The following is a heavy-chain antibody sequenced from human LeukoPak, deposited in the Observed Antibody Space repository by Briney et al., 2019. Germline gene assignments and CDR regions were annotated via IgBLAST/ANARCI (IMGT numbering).Heavy chain of an antibody. V-gene: IGHV3-21*01. J-gene: IGHJ5*02. CDR2: ISTSSRYI. D-gene: IGHD2-2*01. CDR3: ARADCSGSTCYLRRSWFDP. Sequence: PGGSLGLSCAASGFTFSSFDMNWVRQATGQGLEWVSSISTSSRYIYYRDSVKGRFTISRDDATNSLYLQMNSLRVEDTAVYYCARADCSGSTCYLRRSWFDPWGQGTVVSVSS. CDR1: GFTFSSFD.